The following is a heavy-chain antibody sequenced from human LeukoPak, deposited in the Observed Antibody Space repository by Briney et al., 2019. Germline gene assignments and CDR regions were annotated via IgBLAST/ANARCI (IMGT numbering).Heavy chain of an antibody. V-gene: IGHV4-34*01. CDR1: GGSFSGYY. J-gene: IGHJ4*02. CDR3: ARAWGYSYGYGLYFDY. Sequence: SETLSLTCAVYGGSFSGYYWSWIRQPPGKGLEWIGETNHSGSTNYNPSLKSRVTISVDTSKNQFSLKLSSVTAADTAVYYCARAWGYSYGYGLYFDYWGQGTLVTVSS. CDR2: TNHSGST. D-gene: IGHD5-18*01.